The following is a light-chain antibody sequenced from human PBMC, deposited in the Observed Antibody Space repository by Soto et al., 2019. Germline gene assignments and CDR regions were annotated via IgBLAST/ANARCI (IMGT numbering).Light chain of an antibody. J-gene: IGKJ4*01. CDR3: QESTDWPLT. CDR1: QSISSY. CDR2: DAS. V-gene: IGKV3-11*01. Sequence: EIVLTQSPATLSLYPGERATLSCRASQSISSYLAWYQQKPGQAPRLLIYDASERATGIPARFSGSGSGTDFTLTISSLEPEDFAVYYCQESTDWPLTFGGGTKVDIK.